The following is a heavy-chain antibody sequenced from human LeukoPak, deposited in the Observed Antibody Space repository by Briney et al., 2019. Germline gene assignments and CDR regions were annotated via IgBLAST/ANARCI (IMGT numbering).Heavy chain of an antibody. CDR1: GFTFSSYG. D-gene: IGHD5-12*01. CDR3: ARRNSGYEDSFDY. V-gene: IGHV3-20*01. CDR2: INWNGGST. Sequence: GSLRLSCAASGFTFSSYGMHWVRQAPGKGLEWVSGINWNGGSTGYADSVKGRFTISRDNAKNSLYLQMNSLRAEDTALYHCARRNSGYEDSFDYWGQGTLVTVSS. J-gene: IGHJ4*02.